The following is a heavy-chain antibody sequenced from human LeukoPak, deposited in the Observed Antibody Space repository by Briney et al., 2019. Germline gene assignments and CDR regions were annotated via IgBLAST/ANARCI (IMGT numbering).Heavy chain of an antibody. V-gene: IGHV4-39*01. CDR2: IYYDGST. D-gene: IGHD3-9*01. J-gene: IGHJ4*02. CDR3: ARGPKHYDILTGIDY. CDR1: GGSISSSRYY. Sequence: SETLSLTCTVSGGSISSSRYYWGWLRQPPGRGLEWLGTIYYDGSTYYNPSLKSRVTISVDTSNNQFSLKLTSVTAADTAVYYCARGPKHYDILTGIDYWGQGTLVTVSS.